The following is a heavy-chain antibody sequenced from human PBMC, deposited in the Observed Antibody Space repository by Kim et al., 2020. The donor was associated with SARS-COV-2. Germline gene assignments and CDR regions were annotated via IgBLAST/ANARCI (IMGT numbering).Heavy chain of an antibody. D-gene: IGHD1-26*01. V-gene: IGHV3-74*03. Sequence: GGSLRLSCAASGFSFGTYWMHWVRQVPGKGLVWVSRINSDGSSTKYADSVKGRFTISRDNAKNTLYLQMNSLRGDDTAVYYCARDIEEWQLLGGFDYWGQGTLVTVSS. CDR1: GFSFGTYW. J-gene: IGHJ4*02. CDR2: INSDGSST. CDR3: ARDIEEWQLLGGFDY.